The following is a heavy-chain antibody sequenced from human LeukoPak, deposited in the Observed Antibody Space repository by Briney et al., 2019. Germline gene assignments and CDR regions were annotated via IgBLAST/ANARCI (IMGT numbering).Heavy chain of an antibody. CDR3: ARTNDFWSGSEFDP. Sequence: SETLSLTCTVSGGSISSSSYYWGWIRQPPGKGLEWIGSIYYSGSTYYNPSLKSRVTISVDTSKNQFSLKLSSVTAADTAVYYCARTNDFWSGSEFDPWGQGTLVTVSS. CDR2: IYYSGST. J-gene: IGHJ5*02. CDR1: GGSISSSSYY. D-gene: IGHD3-3*01. V-gene: IGHV4-39*07.